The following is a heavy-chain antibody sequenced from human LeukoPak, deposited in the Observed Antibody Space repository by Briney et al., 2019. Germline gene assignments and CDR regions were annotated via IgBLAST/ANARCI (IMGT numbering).Heavy chain of an antibody. CDR2: FYYSGST. Sequence: SETLSLTCTVSGGSISSSSYYWGWIRQPPGKGLEWIGSFYYSGSTYYNPSLKSRVTISVDTPKNQFSLKLSSLTAADTAVYYCANRYCSGGSCYFDYWGQGTLVTVSS. CDR1: GGSISSSSYY. CDR3: ANRYCSGGSCYFDY. J-gene: IGHJ4*02. V-gene: IGHV4-39*01. D-gene: IGHD2-15*01.